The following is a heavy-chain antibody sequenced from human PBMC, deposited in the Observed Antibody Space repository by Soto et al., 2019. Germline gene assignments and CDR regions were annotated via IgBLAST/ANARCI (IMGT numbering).Heavy chain of an antibody. J-gene: IGHJ4*02. CDR3: ARDGEGY. V-gene: IGHV3-74*01. CDR1: GFTFSRNW. D-gene: IGHD2-21*01. Sequence: EVQLVESGGGLVQPGGSLRLSCAASGFTFSRNWMHWVRQIPGKGLVWVSRINTDGSATNYADSVKGRFTTYRDNAKNMLYLQMNSLRLEDTAVYYCARDGEGYWGQGALVTVSS. CDR2: INTDGSAT.